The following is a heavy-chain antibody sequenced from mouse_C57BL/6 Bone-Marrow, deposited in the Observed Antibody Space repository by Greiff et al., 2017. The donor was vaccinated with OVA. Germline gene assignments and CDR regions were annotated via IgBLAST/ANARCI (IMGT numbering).Heavy chain of an antibody. CDR2: INPSNGGT. CDR3: ARCHYGSREDY. CDR1: GYTFTSYW. V-gene: IGHV1-53*01. Sequence: QVQLQQPGPELVTPGASVKLSCKASGYTFTSYWMHWVKQRPGQGLEWIGKINPSNGGTNNNEKFKSKATLTVNKSYSTAYIQLSSLTAEDSAVYYCARCHYGSREDYWGPGTTLTVSS. D-gene: IGHD1-1*01. J-gene: IGHJ2*01.